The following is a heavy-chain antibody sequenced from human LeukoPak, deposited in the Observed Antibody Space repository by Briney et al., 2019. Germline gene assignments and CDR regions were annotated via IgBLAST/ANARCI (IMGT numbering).Heavy chain of an antibody. CDR2: INHSGST. Sequence: PSETLSLTCAVYGGSFSGYYWSWIRQPPGKGLEWIGEINHSGSTNYNPSLKSRVTISVDTSKNQFSLKLSSVTAADTAVYYCAREAAAPYYFDYWGQGTLVTVSS. CDR3: AREAAAPYYFDY. J-gene: IGHJ4*02. CDR1: GGSFSGYY. D-gene: IGHD6-13*01. V-gene: IGHV4-34*01.